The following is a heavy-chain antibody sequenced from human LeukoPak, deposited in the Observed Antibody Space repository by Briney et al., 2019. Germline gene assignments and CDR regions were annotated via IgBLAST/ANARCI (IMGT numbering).Heavy chain of an antibody. V-gene: IGHV1-18*01. CDR3: ARAFTVTKKSDY. Sequence: ASVKVSCKASGYILTSYGISWVRQAPGQGLEWMGWISAYNGNTNYAQKLQGRVTMTTDTSTSTAYMELRSLRSDDTAVYYCARAFTVTKKSDYWGQGTLVTVSS. J-gene: IGHJ4*02. CDR1: GYILTSYG. D-gene: IGHD4-11*01. CDR2: ISAYNGNT.